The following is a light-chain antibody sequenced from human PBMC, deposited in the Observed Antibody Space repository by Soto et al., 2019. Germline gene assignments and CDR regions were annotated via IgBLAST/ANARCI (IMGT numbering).Light chain of an antibody. CDR3: QQYTNSPRT. V-gene: IGKV3-20*01. Sequence: EIVLTQSPGTLSLSPGETATLSCRASQSINNNFLAWYQQRPGQAPRLLIFRVSSRASGIPDRFRGRGSGTHFTLTLTRLEPEDFALYFCQQYTNSPRTFGQGTKVEIK. CDR1: QSINNNF. CDR2: RVS. J-gene: IGKJ1*01.